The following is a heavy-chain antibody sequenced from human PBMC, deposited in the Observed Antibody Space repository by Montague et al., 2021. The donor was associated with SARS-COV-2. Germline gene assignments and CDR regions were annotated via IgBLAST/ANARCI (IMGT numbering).Heavy chain of an antibody. D-gene: IGHD6-19*01. CDR2: IYYSGST. Sequence: TLSLTCTVSGGSISSGGYYWSWIRQHPGKGLEWIGYIYYSGSTYHNPSLKSRVTISVDTSKNQFSLKLSPVTAADTAVYYCATAEWGGWYFFDYWGQGTLVTVSS. J-gene: IGHJ4*02. CDR1: GGSISSGGYY. CDR3: ATAEWGGWYFFDY. V-gene: IGHV4-31*03.